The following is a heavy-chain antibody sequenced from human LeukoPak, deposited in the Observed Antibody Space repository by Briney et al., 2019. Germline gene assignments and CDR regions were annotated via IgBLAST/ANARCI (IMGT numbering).Heavy chain of an antibody. CDR3: ARAFIAVAGTSALAFDI. J-gene: IGHJ3*02. V-gene: IGHV1-18*01. Sequence: ASVKVSCKASGYTFTTYGITCVRQAPGQGLEWTGWTSPYNGNTNYAQKLQGRVTMTTDTSTSTAYMELRSRKSDDTAIYYCARAFIAVAGTSALAFDIWGQGTMVTVSS. CDR1: GYTFTTYG. D-gene: IGHD6-19*01. CDR2: TSPYNGNT.